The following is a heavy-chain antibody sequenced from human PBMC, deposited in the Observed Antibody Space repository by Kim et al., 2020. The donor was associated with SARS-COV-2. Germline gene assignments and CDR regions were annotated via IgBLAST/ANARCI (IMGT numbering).Heavy chain of an antibody. J-gene: IGHJ6*02. CDR2: IYPGDSDT. D-gene: IGHD5-18*01. CDR3: ARQARYSYGDYYGMDV. Sequence: GESLKISCKGSGYSFTSYWIGWVRQMPGKGLEWMGIIYPGDSDTRYSPSFQGQVTISADKSISTAYLQWSSRKASDTAMYYCARQARYSYGDYYGMDVWGQGTTGTVS. V-gene: IGHV5-51*01. CDR1: GYSFTSYW.